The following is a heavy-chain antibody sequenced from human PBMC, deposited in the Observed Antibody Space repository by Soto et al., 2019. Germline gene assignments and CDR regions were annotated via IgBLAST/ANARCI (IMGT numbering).Heavy chain of an antibody. CDR2: ISYDGSNK. CDR3: ARDQGSSSSNYYFDY. CDR1: GFTFSSYA. J-gene: IGHJ4*02. D-gene: IGHD6-6*01. V-gene: IGHV3-30-3*01. Sequence: PVGSLRLSCAASGFTFSSYAMHWVRQAPGKGLEWVAVISYDGSNKYYADSVKGRFTISRDNSKNTLYLQMNSLRAEDTAVYYCARDQGSSSSNYYFDYWGQGTLVTVSS.